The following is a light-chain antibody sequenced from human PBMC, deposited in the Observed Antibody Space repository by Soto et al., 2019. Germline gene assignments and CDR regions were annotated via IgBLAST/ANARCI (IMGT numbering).Light chain of an antibody. J-gene: IGLJ2*01. CDR2: EVS. CDR3: SSYTSSSTLV. Sequence: QPASVSGSPGQSITFSCTGTSSDVGGYNYVSWYQQHPGKAPKLMIFEVSNRPSGVSNRFSGSKSGNTASLTISGLQAEDEADYYCSSYTSSSTLVFGGGTKITVL. CDR1: SSDVGGYNY. V-gene: IGLV2-14*01.